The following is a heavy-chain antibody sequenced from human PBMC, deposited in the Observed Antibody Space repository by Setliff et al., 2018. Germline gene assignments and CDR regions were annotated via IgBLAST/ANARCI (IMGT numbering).Heavy chain of an antibody. CDR1: GYTFTTYD. V-gene: IGHV1-8*02. J-gene: IGHJ4*02. D-gene: IGHD5-18*01. CDR3: ARVRLGLPMVDY. CDR2: MNPNSGNR. Sequence: ASVKVSCKASGYTFTTYDINWVRQAPGQGLEWMGWMNPNSGNRGYAQKFQGRVTMTRNTSISTAYMELRSLRSDDTAVYYCARVRLGLPMVDYWGQGTLVTVSS.